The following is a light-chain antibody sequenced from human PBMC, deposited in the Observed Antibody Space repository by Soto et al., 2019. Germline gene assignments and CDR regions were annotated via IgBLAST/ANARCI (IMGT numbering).Light chain of an antibody. V-gene: IGLV1-51*02. J-gene: IGLJ2*01. CDR1: NSNMGNNY. CDR3: GTWDSRLSGYVV. Sequence: QSVLTQPPSVSAAPGQKVTISCSGSNSNMGNNYVSWYQHVPGTAPRLVIYESDKRPPGIPDRFSGSKSGTSATLGITGLQTGDEADYYCGTWDSRLSGYVVFGGGTKLTVL. CDR2: ESD.